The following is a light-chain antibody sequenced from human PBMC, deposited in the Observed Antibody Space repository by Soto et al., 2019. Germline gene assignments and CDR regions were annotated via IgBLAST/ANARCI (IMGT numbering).Light chain of an antibody. CDR2: GAS. V-gene: IGKV1-39*01. Sequence: DIPMTQSPSSLSASVGDRVTITCRASQSIDTYLNWYQQKPGKAPELLIYGASSLQSGVSSRFSGSGSGSDFTLTISSLQPEDFATYYCQQSYVSSFTFGQGTRLDI. J-gene: IGKJ5*01. CDR1: QSIDTY. CDR3: QQSYVSSFT.